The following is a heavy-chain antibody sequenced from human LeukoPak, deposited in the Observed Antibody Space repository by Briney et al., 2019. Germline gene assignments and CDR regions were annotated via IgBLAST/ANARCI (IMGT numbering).Heavy chain of an antibody. J-gene: IGHJ4*02. Sequence: GASVKVSCKASGGTFSSYAISWVRQAPGQGLEWMGRIIPIFGTANYAQKFQGRVTITTDESTSTAYMELSSLRAEDTAVYYCAKSPLYDSSPYFDYWGQGTLVTVSS. CDR2: IIPIFGTA. CDR3: AKSPLYDSSPYFDY. D-gene: IGHD3-22*01. V-gene: IGHV1-69*05. CDR1: GGTFSSYA.